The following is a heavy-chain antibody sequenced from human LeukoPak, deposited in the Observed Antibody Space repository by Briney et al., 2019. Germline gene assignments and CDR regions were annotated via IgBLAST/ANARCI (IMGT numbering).Heavy chain of an antibody. D-gene: IGHD3-10*01. CDR2: IFSDGNI. Sequence: GGSLRLSCAASGFTVRTNYMTWVRQAPGKGLEWVSNIFSDGNIYYADSVKGRFTISRDNSKNTVYLEMNTLRPEDTAVYYCARDAERIRATDGFDIWGQGTMVTVSS. CDR1: GFTVRTNY. V-gene: IGHV3-66*01. CDR3: ARDAERIRATDGFDI. J-gene: IGHJ3*02.